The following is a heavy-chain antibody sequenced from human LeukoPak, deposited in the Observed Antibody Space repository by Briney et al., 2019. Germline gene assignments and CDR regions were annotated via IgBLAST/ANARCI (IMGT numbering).Heavy chain of an antibody. CDR3: ATSRSLDY. V-gene: IGHV3-23*01. CDR1: GFTFRSHA. J-gene: IGHJ4*02. Sequence: PGGSLRLSCVGSGFTFRSHAMSWVRQAPEKGLEFVSGIYENGGTTYYADSVKGRFSISRDNSKNTLYLQMNSLRVEDTAVYYCATSRSLDYWGQGTLVTVSS. CDR2: IYENGGTT.